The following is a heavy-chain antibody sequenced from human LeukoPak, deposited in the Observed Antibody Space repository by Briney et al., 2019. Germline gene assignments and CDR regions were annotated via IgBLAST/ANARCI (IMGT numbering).Heavy chain of an antibody. D-gene: IGHD3-10*01. J-gene: IGHJ4*02. CDR3: ARGRPYGSGNCYY. V-gene: IGHV4-34*01. CDR2: INHSGST. CDR1: GGSFSGYY. Sequence: PSETLSLTCAVYGGSFSGYYWSWIRQPPGKGLEWIGEINHSGSTNYNPSLKSRVTISVDTSKNQFSLKLSSVTAADTAVYYCARGRPYGSGNCYYWGQGTLVTVSS.